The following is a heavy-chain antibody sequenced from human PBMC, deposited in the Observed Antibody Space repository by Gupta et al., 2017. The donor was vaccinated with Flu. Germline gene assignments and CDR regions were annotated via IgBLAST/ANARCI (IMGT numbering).Heavy chain of an antibody. CDR2: ISSKGGST. D-gene: IGHD3-16*01. CDR1: GLTFSSYA. Sequence: EVQLVESGGGLVQPGGSLRLSCSASGLTFSSYAMHWVRQAPGKGLEYVSAISSKGGSTYYADSVKGRFTISRDNSKNTLYLQMSSLRAEDTAVYYCVRGGTFMLMFGGYGMDVWGHGTTVTVSS. J-gene: IGHJ6*02. V-gene: IGHV3-64D*06. CDR3: VRGGTFMLMFGGYGMDV.